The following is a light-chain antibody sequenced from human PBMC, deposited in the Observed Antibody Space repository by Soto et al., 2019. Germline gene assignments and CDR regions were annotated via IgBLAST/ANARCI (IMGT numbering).Light chain of an antibody. Sequence: DIQMTQSPSSLSASVGDRVTITCRASQGISNYLAWYQQKPGKVPKLLIYAASTLQSGFPSRFSGSGSGKHFTLTISSLQPEDVATYYCQKYNSAPPDFGPGTKVDIK. V-gene: IGKV1-27*01. CDR1: QGISNY. CDR3: QKYNSAPPD. J-gene: IGKJ3*01. CDR2: AAS.